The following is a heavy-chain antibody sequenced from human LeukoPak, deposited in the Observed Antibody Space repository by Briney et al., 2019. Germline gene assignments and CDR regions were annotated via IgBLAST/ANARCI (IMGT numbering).Heavy chain of an antibody. CDR2: INPEGSQT. D-gene: IGHD5-24*01. J-gene: IGHJ4*02. V-gene: IGHV3-7*01. CDR1: EFTFSSSW. CDR3: AAWTDRGYNF. Sequence: GGSLRLSCAASEFTFSSSWMNWVRQAPGKGLQWVGNINPEGSQTRFVDSVMGRFTMSKDNAKNALYLQMNNLRVEDTAVFYCAAWTDRGYNFWGQGPVVTVSS.